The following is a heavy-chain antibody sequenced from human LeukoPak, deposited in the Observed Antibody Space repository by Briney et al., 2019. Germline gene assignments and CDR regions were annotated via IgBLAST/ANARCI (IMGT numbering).Heavy chain of an antibody. J-gene: IGHJ4*02. V-gene: IGHV3-74*01. CDR2: IDTDGSAA. CDR1: GFAFNAYW. Sequence: TGGSLRLSCAASGFAFNAYWMHWVRQVPGKGLVWVSRIDTDGSAANYADSVKGRFTISRDNAENTLYLEMNSLRAEDTAVYYCARGLWGIDYWGQGTLVTVSS. D-gene: IGHD7-27*01. CDR3: ARGLWGIDY.